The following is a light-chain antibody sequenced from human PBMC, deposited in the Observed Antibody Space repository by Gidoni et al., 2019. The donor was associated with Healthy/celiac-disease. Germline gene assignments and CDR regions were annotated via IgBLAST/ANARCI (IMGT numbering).Light chain of an antibody. Sequence: DIVMTQSPDSLAVSLGERATINCKSSQSVLYSSNNKNYLAWYQQKPGQPPKLLIYWASTRESGLPDRFSGSGSGTDFPLTISSLQAEDVAVYYCQQYYSTLYTFGQGTKLEIK. CDR1: QSVLYSSNNKNY. CDR2: WAS. CDR3: QQYYSTLYT. J-gene: IGKJ2*01. V-gene: IGKV4-1*01.